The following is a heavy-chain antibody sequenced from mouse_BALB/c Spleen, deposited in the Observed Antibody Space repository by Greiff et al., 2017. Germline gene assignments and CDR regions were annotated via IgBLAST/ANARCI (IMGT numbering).Heavy chain of an antibody. CDR1: GYTFTSYW. Sequence: QVQLQQSGAELARPGASVKLSCKASGYTFTSYWMQWVKQRPGQGLEWIGAIYPGDGDTRYTQKFKGKATLTADKSSSTAYMQLSSLASEDSAVYYCTRVTMTTTGALEYWGQGTTVTVSS. V-gene: IGHV1-87*01. CDR2: IYPGDGDT. CDR3: TRVTMTTTGALEY. J-gene: IGHJ4*01. D-gene: IGHD2-4*01.